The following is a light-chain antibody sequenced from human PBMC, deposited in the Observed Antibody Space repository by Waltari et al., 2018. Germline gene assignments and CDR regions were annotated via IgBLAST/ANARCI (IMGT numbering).Light chain of an antibody. V-gene: IGLV2-23*02. CDR3: CSYAGRSTLV. CDR1: RRDVGASTL. Sequence: QSDLTQPASVSGSAGPSITISCTGTRRDVGASTLLLWSQQYPGQAPTLMIYEVYKRPSGVSDRFSGSKSDNTASLTLSGLQAEDEADYYCCSYAGRSTLVFGGGTKLTVL. CDR2: EVY. J-gene: IGLJ2*01.